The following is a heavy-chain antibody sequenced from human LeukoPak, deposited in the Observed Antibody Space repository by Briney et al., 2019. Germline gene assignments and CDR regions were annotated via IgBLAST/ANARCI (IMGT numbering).Heavy chain of an antibody. Sequence: SQTLSLTCTVSGGSISSGGYYWSWTRQHPGKGLEWIGYIYYSGSTYYNPSLKSRVTISVDTSKNQFSLKLSSVTAADTAVYYCARDVVVGYCSSTSCPHHYYYGMDVWGQGATVTVSS. D-gene: IGHD2-2*01. V-gene: IGHV4-31*03. J-gene: IGHJ6*02. CDR1: GGSISSGGYY. CDR3: ARDVVVGYCSSTSCPHHYYYGMDV. CDR2: IYYSGST.